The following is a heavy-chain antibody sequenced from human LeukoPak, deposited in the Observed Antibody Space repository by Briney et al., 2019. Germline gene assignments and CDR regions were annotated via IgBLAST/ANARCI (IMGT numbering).Heavy chain of an antibody. CDR1: GFTFSKHW. J-gene: IGHJ4*02. CDR3: ARDEVGATTEFDY. Sequence: GGSLRLSCAASGFTFSKHWMHWVRQAPGKGLVWVSRINSDGSSTTYADSVKGRFTISRDNAKNTLYLQMNSLRAEDTAVYYCARDEVGATTEFDYWGQGTLVTVSS. V-gene: IGHV3-74*01. CDR2: INSDGSST. D-gene: IGHD1-26*01.